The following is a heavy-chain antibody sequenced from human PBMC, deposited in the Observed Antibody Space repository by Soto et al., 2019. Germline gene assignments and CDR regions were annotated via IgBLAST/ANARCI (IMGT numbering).Heavy chain of an antibody. J-gene: IGHJ6*02. V-gene: IGHV3-30-3*01. D-gene: IGHD5-18*01. Sequence: GGSLLLSCASSVFTFSIYAMHWVRQAPGNGLEWVAVISYDGSNKYYADSVKGRFTISRDNSKNTLYLQMNSLRAEETAVYYCARDYSTWIKLWSRVGYYYYGMDVWGQGTPVTVSS. CDR1: VFTFSIYA. CDR3: ARDYSTWIKLWSRVGYYYYGMDV. CDR2: ISYDGSNK.